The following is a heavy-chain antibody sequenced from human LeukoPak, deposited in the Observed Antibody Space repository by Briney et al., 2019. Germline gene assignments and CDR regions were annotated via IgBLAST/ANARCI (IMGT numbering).Heavy chain of an antibody. D-gene: IGHD3-22*01. V-gene: IGHV3-23*01. CDR3: AKSNGYFEY. CDR2: ITSSGGRS. CDR1: SSYA. J-gene: IGHJ4*02. Sequence: GGSLRLSCAASSSYAMSWVRQASGKGLEWVSTITSSGGRSYYADSVKGRFTISRDNSKNTLYLQMNSLRVEDTAVYYRAKSNGYFEYWGQGTLVPVSS.